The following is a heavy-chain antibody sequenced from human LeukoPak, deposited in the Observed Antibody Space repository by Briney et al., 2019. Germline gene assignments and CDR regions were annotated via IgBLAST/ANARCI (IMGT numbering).Heavy chain of an antibody. Sequence: PGGSLRLSCAASGFTFSSYSMNWVRQAPGKGLEWVSSISSSSSYIYYADSVKGRFTISRGNAKNSLYLQMNSLRAEDTAVYYCARDGLDAFDIWGQGTMVTVSS. V-gene: IGHV3-21*01. CDR1: GFTFSSYS. CDR2: ISSSSSYI. J-gene: IGHJ3*02. CDR3: ARDGLDAFDI.